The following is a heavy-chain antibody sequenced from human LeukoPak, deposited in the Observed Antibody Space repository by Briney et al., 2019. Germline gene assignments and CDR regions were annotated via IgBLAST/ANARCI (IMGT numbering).Heavy chain of an antibody. CDR1: GFTFSSYA. J-gene: IGHJ4*02. CDR2: ISGSGGST. Sequence: GGSLRLSCAASGFTFSSYAMSWVRQAPGKGLEWVSAISGSGGSTYYADSVKGRSTISRDNSKNTLYLQMNSLRAEDTAVYYCAKAPSVTGYSGYDYLPFDYWGQGTLVTVSS. V-gene: IGHV3-23*01. D-gene: IGHD5-12*01. CDR3: AKAPSVTGYSGYDYLPFDY.